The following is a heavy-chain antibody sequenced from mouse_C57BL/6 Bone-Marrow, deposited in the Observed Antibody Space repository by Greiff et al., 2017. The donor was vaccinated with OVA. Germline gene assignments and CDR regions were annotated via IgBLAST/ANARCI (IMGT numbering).Heavy chain of an antibody. D-gene: IGHD2-5*01. J-gene: IGHJ4*01. V-gene: IGHV1-15*01. Sequence: QVQLKESGAELVRPGASVTLSCKASGYTFTDYEMHWVKQTPVHGLEWIGAIDPETGGPAYKQKFKGKAILTADKSSSTAYMELRSLTSEDSAVYYCTRGYSNDYAMDYWGQGTAVTVSS. CDR1: GYTFTDYE. CDR3: TRGYSNDYAMDY. CDR2: IDPETGGP.